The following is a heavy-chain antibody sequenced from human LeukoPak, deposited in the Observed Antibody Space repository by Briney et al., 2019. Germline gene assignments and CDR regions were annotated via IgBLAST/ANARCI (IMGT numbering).Heavy chain of an antibody. Sequence: PLASVKVSCRASGYTFTSYDFNWVRQAPGQRPEWMGWMSPNSGDTGYAQKFQDRVTMTRNTSISTAYMELSSLRSDDTAVYYCARGPPNWGYDYWGPGTLVTVSS. CDR2: MSPNSGDT. V-gene: IGHV1-8*01. J-gene: IGHJ4*02. D-gene: IGHD7-27*01. CDR3: ARGPPNWGYDY. CDR1: GYTFTSYD.